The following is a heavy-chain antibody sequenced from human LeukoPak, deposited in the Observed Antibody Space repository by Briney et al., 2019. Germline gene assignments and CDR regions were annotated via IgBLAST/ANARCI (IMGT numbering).Heavy chain of an antibody. CDR3: ARDVPGRGDY. CDR1: GFTFSNYW. Sequence: GGCLRLSCAASGFTFSNYWMSWVRQTPGKGLEWVANIKPNGGDISYVDYVKGRFTISRDNAKNSLYLQMNSLRAEDTAVYYCARDVPGRGDYWGQGTLVTVSS. D-gene: IGHD3-10*02. V-gene: IGHV3-7*01. CDR2: IKPNGGDI. J-gene: IGHJ4*02.